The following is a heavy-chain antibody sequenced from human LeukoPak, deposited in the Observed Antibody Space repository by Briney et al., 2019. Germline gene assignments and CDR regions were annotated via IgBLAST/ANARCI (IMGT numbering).Heavy chain of an antibody. CDR2: ISGSGDYA. D-gene: IGHD1-14*01. J-gene: IGHJ5*02. CDR3: ARVHNSSRWFDP. V-gene: IGHV3-23*01. Sequence: AGSLRPSCAASGFTLSTFAMTWVRQAPGKGLEWLSVISGSGDYAHFADSVKGRFTISRDNSKNTVYLQMKSLRAEDTAVYYCARVHNSSRWFDPWDQGTLVTVSS. CDR1: GFTLSTFA.